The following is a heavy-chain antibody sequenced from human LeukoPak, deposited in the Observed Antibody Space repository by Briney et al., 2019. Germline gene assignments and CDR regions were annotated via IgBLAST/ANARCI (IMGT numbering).Heavy chain of an antibody. CDR3: ARVPYYYDSSGYYFDY. CDR2: MKQDGSEK. V-gene: IGHV3-7*04. CDR1: GFTFSSYW. J-gene: IGHJ4*02. Sequence: GGSLRLSCAASGFTFSSYWMSWVRQAPGKGLEWVANMKQDGSEKYYVDSVKGRFTISRDNAKNSLYLQMNSLRAEDTAVYYCARVPYYYDSSGYYFDYWGQGTLVTVSS. D-gene: IGHD3-22*01.